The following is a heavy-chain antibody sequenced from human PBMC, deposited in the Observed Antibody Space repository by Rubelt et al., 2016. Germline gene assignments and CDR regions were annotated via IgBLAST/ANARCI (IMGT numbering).Heavy chain of an antibody. D-gene: IGHD6-19*01. Sequence: QVQLQQWGAGLLKPSETLSLTCAVYGGSFSGYYWSWIRQPPGKGLEWIGEINHSGSTNYNPSLKIRVTISVDTSKNQFSLKLSSVTAAATAVYYCAGGLIAVAGTDYLGQGTLVTVSS. CDR2: INHSGST. V-gene: IGHV4-34*01. CDR1: GGSFSGYY. J-gene: IGHJ4*02. CDR3: AGGLIAVAGTDY.